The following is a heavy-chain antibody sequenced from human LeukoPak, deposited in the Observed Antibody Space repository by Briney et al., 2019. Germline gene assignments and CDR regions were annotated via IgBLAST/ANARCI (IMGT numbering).Heavy chain of an antibody. CDR2: IYYSGNSGSA. J-gene: IGHJ4*02. Sequence: SETLSLTCTVSGGSISSYYWSWIRQPPGRGLEWIGYIYYSGNSGSANYNPSLQSRVTISADTSKNQFSLKVSSVTAADTAVYYCASPREGSGSSNFDYWGQGTLVTVSS. CDR1: GGSISSYY. CDR3: ASPREGSGSSNFDY. V-gene: IGHV4-59*01. D-gene: IGHD6-19*01.